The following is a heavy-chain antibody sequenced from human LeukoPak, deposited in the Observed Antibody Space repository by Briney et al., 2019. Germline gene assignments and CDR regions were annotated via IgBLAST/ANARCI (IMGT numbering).Heavy chain of an antibody. CDR3: ARDAFSYYYYYMDV. J-gene: IGHJ6*03. V-gene: IGHV3-23*01. CDR2: ISGSGGST. Sequence: GGSLRLSCAASGFTFSSYAMSWVRQAPGKGLEWVSAISGSGGSTYYADSVKGRFTISRDNSKNTLYLQMNSLRAEDTAVYYCARDAFSYYYYYMDVWGKGTTVTVSS. CDR1: GFTFSSYA.